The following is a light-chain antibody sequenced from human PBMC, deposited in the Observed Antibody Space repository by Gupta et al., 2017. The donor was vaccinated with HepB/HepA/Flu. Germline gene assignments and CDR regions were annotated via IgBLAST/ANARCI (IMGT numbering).Light chain of an antibody. CDR3: ATWDDSLNAVV. Sequence: QSLLPQPSSASGTPGQRTSISCSGNNSNIGTNTVNWYQQLPGTAPKLLIYSNNQRPSGLPHRFSGSKSGTSASLAISGHQSEEEGDHYCATWDDSLNAVVFGGGTKLTVL. CDR2: SNN. J-gene: IGLJ2*01. CDR1: NSNIGTNT. V-gene: IGLV1-44*01.